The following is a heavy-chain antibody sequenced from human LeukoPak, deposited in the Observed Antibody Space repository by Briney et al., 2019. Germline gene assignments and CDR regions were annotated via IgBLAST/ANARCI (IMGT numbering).Heavy chain of an antibody. CDR3: ARQIAWGVGRFDY. Sequence: SETLSLTCIVSGGSISSSDYYWGWIRQPPGKGLEWIATIYHSGSTYYNPSLKSRVTISVDTFKNQFSLRLSSVTAADTAVYYCARQIAWGVGRFDYWGQGTLATVSA. V-gene: IGHV4-39*01. CDR2: IYHSGST. CDR1: GGSISSSDYY. J-gene: IGHJ4*02. D-gene: IGHD3-10*01.